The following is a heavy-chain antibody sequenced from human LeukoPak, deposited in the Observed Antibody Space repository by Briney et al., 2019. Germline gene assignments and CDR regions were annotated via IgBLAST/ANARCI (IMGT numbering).Heavy chain of an antibody. CDR3: AKRPRDYGFWSGYDYYFDY. J-gene: IGHJ4*02. CDR1: GFTFISYA. CDR2: IGGSGGST. D-gene: IGHD3-3*01. V-gene: IGHV3-23*01. Sequence: GGSLRLSCAACGFTFISYAMSWVRQAPGKELERVSAIGGSGGSTYYADSVKGRFTISRDNSKNTLYLQMNSLRAEDTAVYYCAKRPRDYGFWSGYDYYFDYWGQGTLVTVSS.